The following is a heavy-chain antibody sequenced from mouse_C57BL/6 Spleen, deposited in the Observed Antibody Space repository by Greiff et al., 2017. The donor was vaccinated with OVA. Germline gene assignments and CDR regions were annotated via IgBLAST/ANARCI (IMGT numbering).Heavy chain of an antibody. CDR2: INPNNGGT. Sequence: EVQLQQSGPELVMPGASVKISCKASGSPFTDYYMNWVKQSHGKSLEWIGDINPNNGGTSYNQKFKGKATLTIAKSSSTAYMELRNLPSEGSAVYYGARYWRDSYYFDYWGQGTTLTVSS. CDR1: GSPFTDYY. CDR3: ARYWRDSYYFDY. V-gene: IGHV1-26*01. D-gene: IGHD4-1*01. J-gene: IGHJ2*01.